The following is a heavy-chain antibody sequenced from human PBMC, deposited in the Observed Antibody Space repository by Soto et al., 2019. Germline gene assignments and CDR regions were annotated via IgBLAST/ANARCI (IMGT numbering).Heavy chain of an antibody. D-gene: IGHD1-26*01. Sequence: EVQLVESGGGLVKPGGSLRLSCAASGFTFSSYSMNWVRQAPGKGLEWVSSISSSSSYIYYADSVKGRFTISRDNAKNSLYLQMNSLRAEDTAVYYCARRSPRGDSMDVWGQGTTVTVSS. V-gene: IGHV3-21*01. J-gene: IGHJ6*02. CDR2: ISSSSSYI. CDR3: ARRSPRGDSMDV. CDR1: GFTFSSYS.